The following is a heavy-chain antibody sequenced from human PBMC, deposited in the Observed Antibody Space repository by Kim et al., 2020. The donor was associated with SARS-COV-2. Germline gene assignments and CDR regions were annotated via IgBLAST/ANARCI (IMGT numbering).Heavy chain of an antibody. J-gene: IGHJ4*02. CDR3: VTEHNCFGG. V-gene: IGHV3-15*01. Sequence: GGSLRLSCAASGFPFNTAWMTWVRQAPGKGLEWVGRIKRNSEGGSLDDSATVKVRFTISSSDSKNMLHLQMHSLKAEDTGLYFCVTEHNCFGGWAQGTLV. CDR1: GFPFNTAW. D-gene: IGHD3-16*01. CDR2: IKRNSEGGSL.